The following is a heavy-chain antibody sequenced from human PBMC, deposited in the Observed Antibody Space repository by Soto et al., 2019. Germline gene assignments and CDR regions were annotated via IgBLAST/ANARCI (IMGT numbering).Heavy chain of an antibody. J-gene: IGHJ4*02. CDR2: ISHDGSNK. CDR1: GFIFSSYA. V-gene: IGHV3-30-3*01. Sequence: GGSLRLSCTASGFIFSSYAMHWVHQAPGKGLEWVALISHDGSNKYYADSVKGRFTISRNNSKNMLYLQMNSLRTEDISVYYCGRWISTSCHLGADYWGQGTLVTVSS. D-gene: IGHD2-2*01. CDR3: GRWISTSCHLGADY.